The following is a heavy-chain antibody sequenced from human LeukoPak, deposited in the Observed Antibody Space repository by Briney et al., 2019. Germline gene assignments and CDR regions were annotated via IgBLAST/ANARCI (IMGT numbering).Heavy chain of an antibody. CDR1: GFTFSSYG. V-gene: IGHV3-30*18. CDR2: ISYDGSNK. J-gene: IGHJ4*02. Sequence: GRSLRLSCAASGFTFSSYGMHWVRQAPGKGLEWVAIISYDGSNKYYADSVKGRFTISRDNSKNTLYLQMNSLRGEDSAVYYCAKAGGVWGSYTSRRIDYWGQGTLVTVSS. CDR3: AKAGGVWGSYTSRRIDY. D-gene: IGHD3-16*01.